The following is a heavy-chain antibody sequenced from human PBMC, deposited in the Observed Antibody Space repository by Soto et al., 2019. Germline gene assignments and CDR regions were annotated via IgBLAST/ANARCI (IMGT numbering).Heavy chain of an antibody. CDR1: GFTFSSYA. D-gene: IGHD2-2*01. V-gene: IGHV3-23*01. Sequence: GGSLRLSCAASGFTFSSYAMSWVRQAPGKGLEWVSAISGSGGSTYYADSAKGRFTISRDNSKNTLYLQMNSLRAEDTAVYYCAKGPLPIQAQRFDYWGQGTLVTVSS. J-gene: IGHJ4*02. CDR2: ISGSGGST. CDR3: AKGPLPIQAQRFDY.